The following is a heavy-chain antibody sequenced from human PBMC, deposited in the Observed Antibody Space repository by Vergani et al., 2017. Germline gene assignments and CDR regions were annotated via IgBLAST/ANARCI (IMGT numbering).Heavy chain of an antibody. J-gene: IGHJ4*02. CDR1: GSSFTSYW. CDR3: ARYSSSWDGGNYFDY. Sequence: EVQLVQSGAEVKKPGESLKISCKGSGSSFTSYWIGWVRQMPGKGLEWMGIIYPGDSDTRYSPSFQGQVTISADKSISTAYLQWSSLKASDTAMYYCARYSSSWDGGNYFDYWGQGTLVTVSP. V-gene: IGHV5-51*01. D-gene: IGHD6-13*01. CDR2: IYPGDSDT.